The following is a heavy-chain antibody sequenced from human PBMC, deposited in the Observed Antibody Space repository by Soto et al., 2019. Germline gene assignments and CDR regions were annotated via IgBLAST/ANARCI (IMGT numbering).Heavy chain of an antibody. D-gene: IGHD6-13*01. Sequence: SETLSLTCTVSGGSVSSGSYYWSWIRQPPGKGLEWIGYIYYSGSTNYNPSLKSRVTISVDTSKNQFSLKLSSVTAADTAVYYWARGLPGYSSSWYPTLDYWGQGTLVTVSS. CDR2: IYYSGST. CDR3: ARGLPGYSSSWYPTLDY. V-gene: IGHV4-61*01. CDR1: GGSVSSGSYY. J-gene: IGHJ4*02.